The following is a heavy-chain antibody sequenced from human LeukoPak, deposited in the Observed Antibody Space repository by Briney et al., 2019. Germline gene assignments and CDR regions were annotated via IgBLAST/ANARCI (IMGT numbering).Heavy chain of an antibody. J-gene: IGHJ4*02. CDR1: GLSISSGRF. D-gene: IGHD3-10*01. Sequence: PSETLSLTCSVSGLSISSGRFWVWIRQPPGKGLEWLATVYESGTPFYNPSLKSRLTISVDSPRNQFSLKLSSVTAADTAVYYCARQGTGLLWFGELLEPYFDYWGQGTLVTVSS. CDR3: ARQGTGLLWFGELLEPYFDY. V-gene: IGHV4-38-2*02. CDR2: VYESGTP.